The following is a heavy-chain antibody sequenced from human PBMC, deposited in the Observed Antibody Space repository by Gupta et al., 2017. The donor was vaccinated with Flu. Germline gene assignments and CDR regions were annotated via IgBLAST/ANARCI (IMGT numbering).Heavy chain of an antibody. J-gene: IGHJ3*02. D-gene: IGHD3-16*01. CDR2: IDHSGST. Sequence: QVQLQESGPGLVKPSETLSLTCAVSGYSISSGYYWVWIRQPPGKGLEWIGSIDHSGSTYYNPSLKSRVTISVDTSKNQFSLKLNSVTAADTAVYYCAREVMAPDAFDIWGQGTMVTVSS. CDR3: AREVMAPDAFDI. CDR1: GYSISSGYY. V-gene: IGHV4-38-2*02.